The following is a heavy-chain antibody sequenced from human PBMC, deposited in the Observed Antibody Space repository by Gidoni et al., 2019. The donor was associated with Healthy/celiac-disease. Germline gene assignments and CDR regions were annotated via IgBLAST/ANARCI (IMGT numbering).Heavy chain of an antibody. CDR2: ISGSGGST. CDR3: AKEDSGWELPEEFQH. CDR1: GFPFSSYA. V-gene: IGHV3-23*01. Sequence: EVQLLASGGGLVQPGGSLSLSCAASGFPFSSYAMSWVRQAPGKGLEWVSAISGSGGSTYYADSVKGRFTISRDNSKNTLYLQMNSLRAEDTAVYYCAKEDSGWELPEEFQHWGQGTLVTVSS. D-gene: IGHD1-26*01. J-gene: IGHJ1*01.